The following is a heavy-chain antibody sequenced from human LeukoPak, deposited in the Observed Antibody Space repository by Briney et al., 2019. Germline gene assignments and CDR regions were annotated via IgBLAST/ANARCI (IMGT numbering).Heavy chain of an antibody. Sequence: GGSLRLSYAASGFTFSSYAMSWVRQAPGKGLEWVSGILDSGYSTYYANSVKGRFTISRDNSNNTLYLQMNSLRAEDTAVYYCAKLGGHPLHNYYVGVWGKGTTVAVSS. CDR1: GFTFSSYA. CDR2: ILDSGYST. CDR3: AKLGGHPLHNYYVGV. V-gene: IGHV3-23*01. J-gene: IGHJ6*03. D-gene: IGHD3-16*01.